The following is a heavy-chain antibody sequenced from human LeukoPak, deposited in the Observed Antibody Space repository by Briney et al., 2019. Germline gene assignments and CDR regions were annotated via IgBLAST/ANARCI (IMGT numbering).Heavy chain of an antibody. CDR2: MSVSAGII. CDR3: TRGYSSGWSPFDY. J-gene: IGHJ4*02. CDR1: GFSFSSHA. V-gene: IGHV3-23*01. Sequence: PGGSLRLSCAASGFSFSSHAMSWVRQTPGTGLEWVSGMSVSAGIIMYADSVKGRFTISTDDPKNVVYLEMNSLRVEDTALYYCTRGYSSGWSPFDYWGLGTLVTVSS. D-gene: IGHD6-19*01.